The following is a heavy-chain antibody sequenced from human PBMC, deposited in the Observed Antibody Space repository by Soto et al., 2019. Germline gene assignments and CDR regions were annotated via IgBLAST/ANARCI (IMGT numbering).Heavy chain of an antibody. CDR1: GYTSTSYA. CDR2: INAGNGNT. D-gene: IGHD3-3*01. CDR3: ARGPVLRFLEWLPDMDV. V-gene: IGHV1-3*01. J-gene: IGHJ6*03. Sequence: ASVKVSCKASGYTSTSYAMHWVRQAPGQRLEWMGWINAGNGNTKYSQKFQGRVTITRDTSASTAYMELSSLRSEDTAVYYCARGPVLRFLEWLPDMDVWGKGTTVTVSS.